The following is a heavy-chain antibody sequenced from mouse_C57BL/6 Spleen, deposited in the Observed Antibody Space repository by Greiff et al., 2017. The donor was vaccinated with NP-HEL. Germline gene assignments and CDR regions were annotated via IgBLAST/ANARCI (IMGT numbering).Heavy chain of an antibody. CDR2: IYPGDGDT. Sequence: VQLQQSGPELVKPGASVKISCKASGYAFSSSWMNWVKQRPGKGLEWIGRIYPGDGDTNYNGKFKGKATLTADKSSSTAYMQLSSLTSEDSAVYFCARGLYYGTSGAYWGQGTLVTVAA. J-gene: IGHJ3*01. CDR1: GYAFSSSW. D-gene: IGHD2-1*01. V-gene: IGHV1-82*01. CDR3: ARGLYYGTSGAY.